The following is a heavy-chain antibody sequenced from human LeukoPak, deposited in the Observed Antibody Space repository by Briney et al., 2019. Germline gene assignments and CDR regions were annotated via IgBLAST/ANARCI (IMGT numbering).Heavy chain of an antibody. Sequence: GGSLRLSCTVSGFTFSNYEMNWVRQAPGKGPEWVSYISNRGTTIYYADSVRGRFTISRDNAKNSLYLQMNSLRAEDTAIYYCASYIVETLDYWGQGTLVTVSS. J-gene: IGHJ4*02. CDR3: ASYIVETLDY. D-gene: IGHD2-15*01. CDR1: GFTFSNYE. V-gene: IGHV3-48*03. CDR2: ISNRGTTI.